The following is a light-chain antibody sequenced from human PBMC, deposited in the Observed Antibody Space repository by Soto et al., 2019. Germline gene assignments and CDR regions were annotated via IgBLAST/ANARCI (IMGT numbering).Light chain of an antibody. J-gene: IGKJ4*01. CDR1: QSISSW. CDR2: KAS. V-gene: IGKV1-5*03. Sequence: DIQMTQSPSTLSSSVGDRFTIAVRASQSISSWLAWYQQKPGKAPKFLIYKASNLESGVPSRFSGSGSGTEFTLTISSLQPDDFATYYCQQYNSYSTFGGGTKV. CDR3: QQYNSYST.